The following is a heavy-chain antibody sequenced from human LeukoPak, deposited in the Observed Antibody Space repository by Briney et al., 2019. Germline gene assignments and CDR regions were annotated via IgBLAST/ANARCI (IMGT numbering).Heavy chain of an antibody. V-gene: IGHV3-23*01. CDR2: ISGSGGST. CDR1: GFTFSNYA. Sequence: PGGSLRLSCAASGFTFSNYAMSWVRQAPGKGLEWVSAISGSGGSTYYADSVKGRFTISRDNAKNSLYLQMNSLRAEDTAVYYCARSYSSSWYGRVDYFDYWGQGTLVTVSS. D-gene: IGHD6-13*01. CDR3: ARSYSSSWYGRVDYFDY. J-gene: IGHJ4*02.